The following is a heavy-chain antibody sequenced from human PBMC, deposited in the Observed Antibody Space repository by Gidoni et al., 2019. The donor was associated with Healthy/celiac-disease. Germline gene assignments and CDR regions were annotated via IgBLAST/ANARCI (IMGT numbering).Heavy chain of an antibody. CDR2: IIPIFGTA. CDR3: AREGSGERYYFDY. D-gene: IGHD1-1*01. Sequence: QVQLVQSGAEVKKPGSSVKVSCKASGGTFSNYAISWVRQAPGQGLEWMGGIIPIFGTANYAQKFQGRVTITADESTSTAYMELSSLRSEDTAVYYWAREGSGERYYFDYWGQGTLVTVSS. J-gene: IGHJ4*02. CDR1: GGTFSNYA. V-gene: IGHV1-69*01.